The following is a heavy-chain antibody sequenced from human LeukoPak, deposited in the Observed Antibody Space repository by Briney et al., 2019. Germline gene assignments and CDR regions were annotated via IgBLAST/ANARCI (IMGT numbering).Heavy chain of an antibody. CDR3: ARVRGSYDKNWFDP. Sequence: PSETLSLTCTVSGGSISSGSYYWSWIRQPAGKGLEWIGRIYTSGSTNYNPSLKSRVTISVDTSKNQFSLKLSSVTAADTAVYYCARVRGSYDKNWFDPWGQGTLVTVSS. V-gene: IGHV4-61*02. J-gene: IGHJ5*02. CDR2: IYTSGST. CDR1: GGSISSGSYY. D-gene: IGHD3-22*01.